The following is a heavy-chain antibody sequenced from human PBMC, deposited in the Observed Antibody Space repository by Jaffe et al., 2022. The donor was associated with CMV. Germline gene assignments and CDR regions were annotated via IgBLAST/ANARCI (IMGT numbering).Heavy chain of an antibody. V-gene: IGHV3-13*01. Sequence: EVQLVESGGGLVQPGGSLRLSCAASGFTFSIYDMHWVRQPTGKGLEWVAAIGSAGDTYYAGSVKGRFTISRENANDSLYLQMNSLRAGDTAVYYCARESGYDSGLGYYYYGMDVWGQGTTVTVSS. CDR1: GFTFSIYD. CDR3: ARESGYDSGLGYYYYGMDV. D-gene: IGHD5-12*01. CDR2: IGSAGDT. J-gene: IGHJ6*02.